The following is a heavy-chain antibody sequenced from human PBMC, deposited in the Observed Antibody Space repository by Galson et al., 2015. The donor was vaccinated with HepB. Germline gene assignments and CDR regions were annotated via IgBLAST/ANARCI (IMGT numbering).Heavy chain of an antibody. Sequence: PALVKPPQTLTLTCTFSGFSLSTSGVGVGWIRQPPGKALEWLALIYWDDDKRYSPSLKSRLTITKDTSKNQVVLTMTNMDPVDTATYYYAHSPKVYYYDSSGYYHRYFDYWGQGTLVTVSS. CDR2: IYWDDDK. CDR3: AHSPKVYYYDSSGYYHRYFDY. CDR1: GFSLSTSGVG. V-gene: IGHV2-5*02. D-gene: IGHD3-22*01. J-gene: IGHJ4*02.